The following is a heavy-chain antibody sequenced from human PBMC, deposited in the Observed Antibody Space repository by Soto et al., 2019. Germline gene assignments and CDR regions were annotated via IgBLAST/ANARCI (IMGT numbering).Heavy chain of an antibody. J-gene: IGHJ3*02. Sequence: SETLSLTCTVSGGSIRSYNWSWIRQPPGKGLEWIGYIYYSGSTNYNPSLKSRVTISVDTSKNQFSLKLSSVTAADTAVYYCARYKRVRGVIKAFDIWGQGTMVTVSS. CDR2: IYYSGST. D-gene: IGHD3-10*01. CDR1: GGSIRSYN. V-gene: IGHV4-59*01. CDR3: ARYKRVRGVIKAFDI.